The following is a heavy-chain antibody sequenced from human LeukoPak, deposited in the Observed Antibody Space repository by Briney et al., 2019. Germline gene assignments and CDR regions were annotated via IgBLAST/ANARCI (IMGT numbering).Heavy chain of an antibody. CDR2: IYHSGST. Sequence: SETLSLTCAVYGGSFSGYYWRWIRQPPRKGLEGGGEIYHSGSTNYNPSLKSRVTISVDTSKNQFSLKLSSVPAADTAVYYCARGEDTAMVHYFDYWGQGTLVTVSS. J-gene: IGHJ4*02. V-gene: IGHV4-34*01. D-gene: IGHD5-18*01. CDR3: ARGEDTAMVHYFDY. CDR1: GGSFSGYY.